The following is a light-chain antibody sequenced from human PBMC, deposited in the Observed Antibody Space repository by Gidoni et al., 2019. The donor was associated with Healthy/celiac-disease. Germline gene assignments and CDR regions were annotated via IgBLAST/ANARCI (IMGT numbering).Light chain of an antibody. CDR3: RQSYSTPVT. CDR1: RSISSY. Sequence: DIQLTQSPSSLSASVGDRVTITRRASRSISSYLNWYQQKPGKAPKLLINDASSLPGGVPSRISSSGSGTEFTLTISSLQPEDVTTYYYRQSYSTPVTFGQGTQLEIK. J-gene: IGKJ5*01. V-gene: IGKV1-39*01. CDR2: DAS.